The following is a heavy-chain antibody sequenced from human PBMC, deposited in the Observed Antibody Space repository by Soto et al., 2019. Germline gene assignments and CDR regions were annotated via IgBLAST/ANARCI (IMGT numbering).Heavy chain of an antibody. CDR3: ASNWGNGAFFDL. V-gene: IGHV4-4*02. Sequence: QMELQQSGPGLVEPSGTLSLTCAVSGVSISSAHWWSWVRQSPGKGLEWIGEIYHSGTTNYNPSLKSRATISVDMSNNHFSLNLISVTAADTALYYCASNWGNGAFFDLWGRGTLVTVSS. CDR1: GVSISSAHW. CDR2: IYHSGTT. J-gene: IGHJ2*01. D-gene: IGHD7-27*01.